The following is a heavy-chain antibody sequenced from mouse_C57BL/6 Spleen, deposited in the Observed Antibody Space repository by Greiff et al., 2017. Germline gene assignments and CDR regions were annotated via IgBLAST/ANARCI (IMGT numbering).Heavy chain of an antibody. CDR3: AGERELGQGFAY. CDR1: GFTFSSYA. D-gene: IGHD4-1*01. V-gene: IGHV5-4*01. CDR2: ISDGGSYT. Sequence: EVKLMESGGGLVKPGGSLKLSCAASGFTFSSYAMSWVRQTPEQRLEWVATISDGGSYTYYPDNVKGRFTISKDNAKNNLYLQMSHLKSEDTAMYYCAGERELGQGFAYWGQGTLVTVSA. J-gene: IGHJ3*01.